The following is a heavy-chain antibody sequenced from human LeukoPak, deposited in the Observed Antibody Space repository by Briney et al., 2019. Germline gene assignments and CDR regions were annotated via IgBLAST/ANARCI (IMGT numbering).Heavy chain of an antibody. CDR2: IYYSGST. V-gene: IGHV4-39*01. Sequence: PSETLSLTCTVSGGSISSSSYYWGWIRQPPGKGLEWIGSIYYSGSTYYNPSLKSRVTISVDTSKNQFSLKLSSVTAADTAVYYCARHPEDFDWLFDYWGQGTLVTVSS. CDR3: ARHPEDFDWLFDY. CDR1: GGSISSSSYY. D-gene: IGHD3-9*01. J-gene: IGHJ4*02.